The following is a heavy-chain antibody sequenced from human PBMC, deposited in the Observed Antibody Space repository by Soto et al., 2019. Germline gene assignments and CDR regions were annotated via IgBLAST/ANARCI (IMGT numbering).Heavy chain of an antibody. CDR1: GFTFSSYA. CDR2: ISGSGGST. D-gene: IGHD3-3*01. J-gene: IGHJ6*02. Sequence: EVQLLESGGGLVQPGGSLRLSCAASGFTFSSYAMSWVRQAPGKGLEWVSAISGSGGSTYYADSVKGRFTISRDNSKNTLQLQLNSLRAEDTAVYYCAKDNYDLWSGYYTNGMDVWGQGTTVTVSS. CDR3: AKDNYDLWSGYYTNGMDV. V-gene: IGHV3-23*01.